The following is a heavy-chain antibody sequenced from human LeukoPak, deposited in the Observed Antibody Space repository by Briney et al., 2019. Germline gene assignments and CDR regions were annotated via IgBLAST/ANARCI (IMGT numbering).Heavy chain of an antibody. CDR2: IYPGDSDT. CDR1: GYSFTSYW. Sequence: PGESLKISGKGSGYSFTSYWIGWVRQMPGKGLGWMGIIYPGDSDTRYSTSFQGQVTISADKSISTAYLQWSSVKASDTAMYSCARRYYDSSGYYLFDYWGQGTLVTVSS. D-gene: IGHD3-22*01. V-gene: IGHV5-51*01. CDR3: ARRYYDSSGYYLFDY. J-gene: IGHJ4*02.